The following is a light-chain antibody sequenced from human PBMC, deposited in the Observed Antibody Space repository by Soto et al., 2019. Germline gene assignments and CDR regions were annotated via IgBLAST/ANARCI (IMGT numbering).Light chain of an antibody. CDR1: QGISTY. CDR3: QQSYSTPPWT. J-gene: IGKJ1*01. V-gene: IGKV1-39*01. CDR2: AAS. Sequence: DIQLTQSPSFLSASVVDTVTITCRASQGISTYLAWYQQKPGKAPKLLIYAASSLQTGVPSRFSGSGSGTDFTLTISSLQPEDFATYFCQQSYSTPPWTFGQGTKVDIK.